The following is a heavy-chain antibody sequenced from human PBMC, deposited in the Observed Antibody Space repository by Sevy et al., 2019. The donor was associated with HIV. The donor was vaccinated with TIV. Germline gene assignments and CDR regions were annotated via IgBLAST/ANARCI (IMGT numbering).Heavy chain of an antibody. Sequence: ATVKVSCKASGGTFSSYAISWVRQAPRQGLERMGGIIPIFGTANYAQKFQGRVTITADKSTSTAYMELSSLRSEDTAVYYCARAIFGVVNEGGYYYYMDVWGKGTTVTVS. CDR2: IIPIFGTA. D-gene: IGHD3-3*01. V-gene: IGHV1-69*06. J-gene: IGHJ6*03. CDR3: ARAIFGVVNEGGYYYYMDV. CDR1: GGTFSSYA.